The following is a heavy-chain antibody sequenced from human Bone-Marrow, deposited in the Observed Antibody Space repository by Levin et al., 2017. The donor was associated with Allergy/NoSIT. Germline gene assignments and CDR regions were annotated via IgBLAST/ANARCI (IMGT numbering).Heavy chain of an antibody. CDR2: INRDGSEE. CDR3: GRLFASPNRTPYRPFDS. Sequence: GGSLRLSCSASGFTFSYYFMTWVRQTPEKGLQWVATINRDGSEEQYVDSVQGRFTISRDNTESSLYLQMHSLRVEDTAVYYCGRLFASPNRTPYRPFDSWGPGTLVTVS. J-gene: IGHJ4*02. D-gene: IGHD2/OR15-2a*01. CDR1: GFTFSYYF. V-gene: IGHV3-7*01.